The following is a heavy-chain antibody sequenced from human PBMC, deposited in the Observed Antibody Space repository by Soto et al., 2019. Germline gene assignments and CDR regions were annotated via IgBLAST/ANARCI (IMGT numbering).Heavy chain of an antibody. CDR1: GFTFSDYY. D-gene: IGHD1-7*01. CDR2: ISSSSDST. Sequence: QVQVVESGGGLVKPGGSLRLSCAASGFTFSDYYMSWIRQAPGKGLEWVSFISSSSDSTKYADSVKGRFTISRDNAKNSLYLQLNSLSAEDTAVDYCARGGVKGTTSRGQVYNWGQGTLVTVSS. V-gene: IGHV3-11*06. J-gene: IGHJ4*02. CDR3: ARGGVKGTTSRGQVYN.